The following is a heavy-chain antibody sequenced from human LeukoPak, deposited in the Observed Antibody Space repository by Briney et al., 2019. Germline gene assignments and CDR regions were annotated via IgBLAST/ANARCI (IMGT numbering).Heavy chain of an antibody. Sequence: ASVKVSCKASGGTFSCYAISWVRQAPGQGLEWMGRIIPILGIANYAQKFQGRVTITADKSTSTAYMELSSLRSEDTAVYYCARSRDSYVYRAFFDYWGQGTLVTVSS. CDR2: IIPILGIA. D-gene: IGHD5-18*01. CDR3: ARSRDSYVYRAFFDY. CDR1: GGTFSCYA. J-gene: IGHJ4*02. V-gene: IGHV1-69*04.